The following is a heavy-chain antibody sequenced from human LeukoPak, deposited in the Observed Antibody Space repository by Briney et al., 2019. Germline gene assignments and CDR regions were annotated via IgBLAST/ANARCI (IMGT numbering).Heavy chain of an antibody. V-gene: IGHV3-48*01. CDR2: ISSSSSTI. D-gene: IGHD4-17*01. Sequence: VGSPRLSCAASGFTFSSYSMNWVRQAPGKGLEWVSYISSSSSTIYYADSVKGRFTISRDNAKNSLYLQMNSLRAEDTAVYYCARDRRDYGDYVGVWWFDPWGQGTLVTVSS. CDR3: ARDRRDYGDYVGVWWFDP. J-gene: IGHJ5*02. CDR1: GFTFSSYS.